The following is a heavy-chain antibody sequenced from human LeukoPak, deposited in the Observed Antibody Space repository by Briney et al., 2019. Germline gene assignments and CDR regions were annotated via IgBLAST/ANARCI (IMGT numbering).Heavy chain of an antibody. D-gene: IGHD3-3*01. CDR3: ARLDFGVVTYGMDV. J-gene: IGHJ6*02. Sequence: PGGSLRLSCAASGFTFSSYSMNWVRQAPGKGLEWVSSISSSSSYIYYADSVKGRFTISRDNAKNSLYLQMNSLRAEDTAVYYCARLDFGVVTYGMDVWGQGTTVTVSS. V-gene: IGHV3-21*04. CDR2: ISSSSSYI. CDR1: GFTFSSYS.